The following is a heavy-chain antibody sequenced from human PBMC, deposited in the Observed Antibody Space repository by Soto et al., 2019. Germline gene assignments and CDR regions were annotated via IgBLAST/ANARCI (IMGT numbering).Heavy chain of an antibody. CDR3: ARDLEYSSSSHGMDV. J-gene: IGHJ6*02. CDR2: IYYSGST. D-gene: IGHD6-6*01. Sequence: QVQLQESGPGLVKPSETLSLTGTVSGVSISSYYWSWIRQPPGKGLEWIGYIYYSGSTNYNPSLKSRVTISVDTSKNQFSLKLSSVTAADTAVYYCARDLEYSSSSHGMDVWGQGTTVTVSS. V-gene: IGHV4-59*01. CDR1: GVSISSYY.